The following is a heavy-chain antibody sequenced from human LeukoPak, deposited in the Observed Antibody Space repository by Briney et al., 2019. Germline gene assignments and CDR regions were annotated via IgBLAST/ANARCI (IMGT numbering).Heavy chain of an antibody. V-gene: IGHV3-30-3*01. CDR3: ARDMEGYYGSGSNFDY. J-gene: IGHJ4*02. D-gene: IGHD3-10*01. Sequence: GRSLGLSCAASGFTFSSYAMHWVRQAPGKGLEWVAVISYDGGNKYYADSVKGRFTISRDNSKNTLYLQMNSLRAEDTAVYYCARDMEGYYGSGSNFDYWGQGTLVTVSS. CDR1: GFTFSSYA. CDR2: ISYDGGNK.